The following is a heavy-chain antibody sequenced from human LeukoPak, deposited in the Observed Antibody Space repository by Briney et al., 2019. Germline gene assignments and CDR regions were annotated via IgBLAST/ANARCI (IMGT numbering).Heavy chain of an antibody. J-gene: IGHJ4*02. D-gene: IGHD5-12*01. V-gene: IGHV1-2*02. Sequence: GASVKVPCKASGCTFTGYYMHWVRQAPGQGLEWMGWINPNSGGTNYAQKFQGRVTMTRDTSISTAYMELSSLRSDDTAVYYCARAEAIDYWGQGTLVTVSS. CDR2: INPNSGGT. CDR1: GCTFTGYY. CDR3: ARAEAIDY.